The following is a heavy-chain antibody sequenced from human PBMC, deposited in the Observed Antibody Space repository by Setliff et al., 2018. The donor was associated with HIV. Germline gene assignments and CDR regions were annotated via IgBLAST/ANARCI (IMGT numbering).Heavy chain of an antibody. CDR3: ARESTVVLGDDVDNYHYSYIDV. J-gene: IGHJ6*03. CDR1: GYTFTAYY. V-gene: IGHV1-2*06. Sequence: GASVKVSCKASGYTFTAYYIHWVRQAPGQGLEWMGRIYPNSGGTNFAQKFQGRVTMTRDTSISTAYMELSRLTSDDTAMYFCARESTVVLGDDVDNYHYSYIDVWGKGTTVTVSS. CDR2: IYPNSGGT. D-gene: IGHD3-16*01.